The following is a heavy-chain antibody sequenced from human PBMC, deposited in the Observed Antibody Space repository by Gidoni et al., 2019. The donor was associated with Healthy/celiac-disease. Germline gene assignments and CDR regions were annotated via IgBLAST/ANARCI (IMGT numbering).Heavy chain of an antibody. V-gene: IGHV4-59*01. CDR2: IYYSGST. CDR3: ARDKYGSGSYYFGDVDLYYYYGMDV. CDR1: GGSISSYY. J-gene: IGHJ6*02. Sequence: QVQLQESGPGLVKPSETLSLTCTVSGGSISSYYWSWIRQPPGKGLEWIGYIYYSGSTNYNPSLKSRVTISVDTSKNQFSLKLSSVTAADTAVYYCARDKYGSGSYYFGDVDLYYYYGMDVWGQGTTVTVSS. D-gene: IGHD3-10*01.